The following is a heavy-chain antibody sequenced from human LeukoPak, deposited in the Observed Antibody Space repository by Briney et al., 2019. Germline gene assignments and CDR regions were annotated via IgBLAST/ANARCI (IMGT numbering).Heavy chain of an antibody. V-gene: IGHV1-69*05. CDR1: EGTFSSYA. CDR3: ARGPYYDSSGYYSYYYYYYMDV. CDR2: IIPIFGTA. Sequence: SVKVSCKASEGTFSSYASSWVRQAPGQGLEWMGGIIPIFGTANYAQKFQGRVTITTDESTSTAYMELSSLRSEDTAVYYCARGPYYDSSGYYSYYYYYYMDVWGKGTTVTVSS. J-gene: IGHJ6*03. D-gene: IGHD3-22*01.